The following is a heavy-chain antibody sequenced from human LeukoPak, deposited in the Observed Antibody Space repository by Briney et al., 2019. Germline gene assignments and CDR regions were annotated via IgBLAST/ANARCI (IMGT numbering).Heavy chain of an antibody. CDR3: AKVIGLVDPFDY. CDR2: ISYDGSNK. J-gene: IGHJ4*02. V-gene: IGHV3-30*18. Sequence: GGSLRLSCAASGFTFSSYGMHWVRQAPGKGLEWVAVISYDGSNKYYADSVKGRFTISRDNSKNTLYLQVNSLRADDTAVYYCAKVIGLVDPFDYWGQGTLVTVSS. CDR1: GFTFSSYG. D-gene: IGHD2-15*01.